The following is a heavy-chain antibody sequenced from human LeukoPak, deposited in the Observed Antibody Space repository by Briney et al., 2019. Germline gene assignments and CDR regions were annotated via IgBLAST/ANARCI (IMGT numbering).Heavy chain of an antibody. CDR1: GGTFSSYA. Sequence: ASVKVSCKASGGTFSSYAISWVRQAPGQGLEWMGGIIPIFGTANYAQKFQGRVTITADESTSTAYMELSSLTSDDTAVYYCARVDLQFRASVTTGYFDYWGQGTLVTVSS. D-gene: IGHD4-17*01. CDR2: IIPIFGTA. CDR3: ARVDLQFRASVTTGYFDY. J-gene: IGHJ4*02. V-gene: IGHV1-69*13.